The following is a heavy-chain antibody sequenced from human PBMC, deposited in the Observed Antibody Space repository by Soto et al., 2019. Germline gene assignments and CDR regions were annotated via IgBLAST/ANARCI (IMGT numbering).Heavy chain of an antibody. CDR3: AREGGWGTTVTYLFDY. V-gene: IGHV3-33*01. CDR2: IWYDGSNK. Sequence: QSGGSLRLSCAASGFTFSSYGMHWVRQAPGKGLEWVAVIWYDGSNKYYADSVKGRFTISRDNSKNTLYLQMNSLRAEDTAVYYCAREGGWGTTVTYLFDYWGQGTLVTVSS. CDR1: GFTFSSYG. J-gene: IGHJ4*02. D-gene: IGHD4-17*01.